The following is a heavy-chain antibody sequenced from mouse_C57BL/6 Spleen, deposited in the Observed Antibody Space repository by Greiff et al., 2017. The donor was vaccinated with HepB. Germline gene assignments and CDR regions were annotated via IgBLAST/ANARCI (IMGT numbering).Heavy chain of an antibody. CDR2: IYPGGGYT. J-gene: IGHJ3*01. CDR1: GYTFTNYW. D-gene: IGHD2-10*02. V-gene: IGHV1-63*01. Sequence: VQLQESGAELVRPGTSVKMSCKASGYTFTNYWIGWAKQRPGHGLEWIGDIYPGGGYTNYNEKFKGKATLTADKSSSTAYMQFSSLTSEDSAIYYCARGGYGNYSWFAYWGQGTLVTVSA. CDR3: ARGGYGNYSWFAY.